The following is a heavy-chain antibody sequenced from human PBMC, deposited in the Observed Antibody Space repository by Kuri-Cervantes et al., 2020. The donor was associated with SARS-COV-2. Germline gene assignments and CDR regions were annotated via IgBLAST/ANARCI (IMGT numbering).Heavy chain of an antibody. Sequence: GGSLRLSCAASGFTFSSYAMHWVRQAPGKGLEWVAVISYDGSNKYYADSVKGRFTISRDNSKNTLYLQMNSLRAGDTAVYYCARSYSGSYLGPFDYWGQGTLVTVSS. D-gene: IGHD1-26*01. CDR1: GFTFSSYA. CDR2: ISYDGSNK. V-gene: IGHV3-30*04. J-gene: IGHJ4*02. CDR3: ARSYSGSYLGPFDY.